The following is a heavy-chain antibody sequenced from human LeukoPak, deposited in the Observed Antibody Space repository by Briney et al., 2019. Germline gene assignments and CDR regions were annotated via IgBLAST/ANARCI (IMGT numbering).Heavy chain of an antibody. J-gene: IGHJ4*02. D-gene: IGHD2-2*01. CDR3: ARNHCSSTSCYLDY. CDR2: IYPRDGST. V-gene: IGHV1-46*01. Sequence: GASVKVSCKASGYTFTSNYMHWVRQAPGQGLEWMGMIYPRDGSTSYAQKLQGRVTMTTDTSTSTAYMELRSLRSDDTAVYYCARNHCSSTSCYLDYWGQGTLVTVSS. CDR1: GYTFTSNY.